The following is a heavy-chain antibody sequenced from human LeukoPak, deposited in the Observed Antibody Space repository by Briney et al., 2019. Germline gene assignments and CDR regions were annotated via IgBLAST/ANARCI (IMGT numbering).Heavy chain of an antibody. CDR1: GFTFSIYW. D-gene: IGHD5-24*01. J-gene: IGHJ4*02. Sequence: PGGSLRLSCAASGFTFSIYWMSWVRQAPGKGLEWVANIKEDGSEEHYVDSAKGRFTVSRDNAKNSLYLQMNSLRAEDTAVYYCTRCGDGYENPDFDYWGPGILVAVSS. CDR2: IKEDGSEE. CDR3: TRCGDGYENPDFDY. V-gene: IGHV3-7*01.